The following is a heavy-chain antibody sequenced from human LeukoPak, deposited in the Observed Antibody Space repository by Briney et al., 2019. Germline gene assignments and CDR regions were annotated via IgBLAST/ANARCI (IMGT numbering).Heavy chain of an antibody. V-gene: IGHV3-30*04. J-gene: IGHJ4*02. CDR1: GFTLDDYA. D-gene: IGHD6-25*01. CDR2: ISYDGSNK. Sequence: QPGRSLRLSCAASGFTLDDYAMHWVRQAPGKGLEWVAVISYDGSNKYYADSVKGRFTISRDNSKNTLYLQMNSLRAEDTAVYYCASGDSSGWTQLDYWGQGTLVTVSS. CDR3: ASGDSSGWTQLDY.